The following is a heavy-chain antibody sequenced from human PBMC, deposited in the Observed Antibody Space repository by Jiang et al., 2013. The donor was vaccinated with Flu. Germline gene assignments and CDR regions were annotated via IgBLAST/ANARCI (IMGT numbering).Heavy chain of an antibody. Sequence: SGAEVKKPGESLKISCKGSGYSFTSYWIGWVRQMPGKGLEWMGIIYPGNSDTTYSPAFQGQVTFSVDKSISTAYLQWSSLKASDTAMYYCARLRFPGTDPFFDYWGQGTLVTVSS. CDR1: GYSFTSYW. D-gene: IGHD6-13*01. CDR2: IYPGNSDT. J-gene: IGHJ4*02. V-gene: IGHV5-51*01. CDR3: ARLRFPGTDPFFDY.